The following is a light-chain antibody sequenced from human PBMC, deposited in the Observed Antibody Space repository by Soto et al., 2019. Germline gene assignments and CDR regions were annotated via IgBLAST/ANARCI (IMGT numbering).Light chain of an antibody. CDR3: QQYNSYPWT. V-gene: IGKV1-5*03. CDR1: QSISSW. CDR2: TAS. Sequence: DIQMTQSPSTLTASVGDRVTITCRASQSISSWLAWYQQKPGKAPKFLIHTASSLESGVPSRFSGSGSGTEFALTISSLHPDDFATYYCQQYNSYPWTFRQGTKLEIK. J-gene: IGKJ1*01.